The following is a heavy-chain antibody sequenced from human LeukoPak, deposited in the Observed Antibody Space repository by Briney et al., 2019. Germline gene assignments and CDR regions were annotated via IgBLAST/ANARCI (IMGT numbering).Heavy chain of an antibody. CDR3: ARDLSRGTDYVWE. D-gene: IGHD3-16*01. V-gene: IGHV1-69*05. CDR1: GGTFSGYA. CDR2: IIPIFGTA. Sequence: RRASVKVSCKASGGTFSGYAISWVRQAPGQGLEWMGRIIPIFGTANYAQKFQGRVTITTDESTSTAYMELSSLRSEDTAVYYCARDLSRGTDYVWEWGQGTLVTVSS. J-gene: IGHJ4*02.